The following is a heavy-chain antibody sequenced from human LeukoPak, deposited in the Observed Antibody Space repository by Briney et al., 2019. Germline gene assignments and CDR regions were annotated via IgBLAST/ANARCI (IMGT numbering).Heavy chain of an antibody. V-gene: IGHV4-34*01. Sequence: SETLSLTCTDYGASFSDYYWSWIRQPPGKGLEWIGEINRSGGTNYNPSLRSRVTISIDTSKSQFSLNLSAATAADTAVYYCSADHYWGQGTLVTVSS. J-gene: IGHJ4*02. CDR1: GASFSDYY. CDR2: INRSGGT. CDR3: SADHY.